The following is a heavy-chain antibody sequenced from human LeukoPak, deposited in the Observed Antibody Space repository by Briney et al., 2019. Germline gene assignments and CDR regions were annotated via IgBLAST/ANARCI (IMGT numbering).Heavy chain of an antibody. CDR2: IYPGDSDA. CDR1: GYSFTTYW. V-gene: IGHV5-51*01. J-gene: IGHJ5*02. Sequence: GESLKSSCGTSGYSFTTYWIGWGRQRPGPGLEWGGAIYPGDSDARYSPSFQGQVTISADKSIRTAYLQWSSLKASDTAIYYCARQRGASGSINYFDPRGQGTLVTVSS. D-gene: IGHD3-10*01. CDR3: ARQRGASGSINYFDP.